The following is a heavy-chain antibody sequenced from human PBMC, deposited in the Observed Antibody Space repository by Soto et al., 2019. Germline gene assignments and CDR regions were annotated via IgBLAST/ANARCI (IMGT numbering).Heavy chain of an antibody. CDR3: ARTLVVPAAIGDYGMDV. CDR1: GYTFTGYY. Sequence: QVQLVQSGAEVKKPGASVKVSCKASGYTFTGYYMHWVRQAPGQGLEWMGWINPNSGGTNYAQKFQGWVTMTRDTSISTAYMELSRLRSDDTVVYYCARTLVVPAAIGDYGMDVWGQGTTVTVSS. CDR2: INPNSGGT. V-gene: IGHV1-2*04. D-gene: IGHD2-2*01. J-gene: IGHJ6*02.